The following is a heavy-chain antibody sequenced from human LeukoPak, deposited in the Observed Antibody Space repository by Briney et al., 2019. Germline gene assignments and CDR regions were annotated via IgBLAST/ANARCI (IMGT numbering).Heavy chain of an antibody. V-gene: IGHV3-21*01. CDR2: ISSSSSYI. CDR3: LGISYDYVWGSYRERDRVDY. Sequence: GGSLRLSCAATGFTFSSYSMTWVRQAPGKGLEWVSSISSSSSYIYYVDSVKGRFTISRDNAKNTLYLQMNSLRAEDTAVYYCLGISYDYVWGSYRERDRVDYWGQGTLVTVSS. CDR1: GFTFSSYS. D-gene: IGHD3-16*02. J-gene: IGHJ4*02.